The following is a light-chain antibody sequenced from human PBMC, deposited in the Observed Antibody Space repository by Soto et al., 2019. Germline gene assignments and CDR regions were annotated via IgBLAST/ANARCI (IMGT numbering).Light chain of an antibody. V-gene: IGKV1-5*03. CDR2: ETS. CDR1: RVINRW. J-gene: IGKJ1*01. CDR3: QQYNSYPWT. Sequence: IQMTQSPSTLSSSVGERVTVTCRASRVINRWLAWYQQKPGKAPNLLIYETSILESGVPSRFSGSGSGTEFTLAISSLQPDDVATYYCQQYNSYPWTFGQGTKVDI.